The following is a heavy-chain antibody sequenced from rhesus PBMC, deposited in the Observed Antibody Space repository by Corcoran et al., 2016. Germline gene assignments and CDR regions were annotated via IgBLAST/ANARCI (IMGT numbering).Heavy chain of an antibody. CDR3: ARPDWCDFDY. J-gene: IGHJ4*01. CDR2: IYGSGGST. D-gene: IGHD3-3*01. Sequence: VQLQASGPGLVKPSETLSLTCAVSGGSISSGYYYWSLIRQPPGKGLEWIGGIYGSGGSTEYNTSLKSRVTISIDTSKNQFSLKLSYVTAADTAVYYCARPDWCDFDYWGQGVLVTVSS. CDR1: GGSISSGYYY. V-gene: IGHV4S12*01.